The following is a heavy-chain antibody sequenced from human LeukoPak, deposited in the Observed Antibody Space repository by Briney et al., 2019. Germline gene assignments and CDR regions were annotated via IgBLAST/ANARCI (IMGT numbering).Heavy chain of an antibody. D-gene: IGHD3-22*01. Sequence: GGSLRLSCAASGFTFSDYYMSWIRQAPGKGLEWVSYISSSGSTIYYADSVKGRFTISRDNAKNSLCLQMNSLRAEDTAVYYCARVYDDSSGYYYYYYGMDVWGQGTTVTVSS. J-gene: IGHJ6*02. CDR2: ISSSGSTI. V-gene: IGHV3-11*01. CDR3: ARVYDDSSGYYYYYYGMDV. CDR1: GFTFSDYY.